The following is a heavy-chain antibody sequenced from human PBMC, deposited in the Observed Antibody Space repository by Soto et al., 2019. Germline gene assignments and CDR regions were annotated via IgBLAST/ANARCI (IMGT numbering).Heavy chain of an antibody. CDR1: GFTFSSYW. D-gene: IGHD3-22*01. CDR2: IKQDGSEK. V-gene: IGHV3-7*01. J-gene: IGHJ4*02. Sequence: GSLRLSCAASGFTFSSYWMSWVRQAPGKGLEWVANIKQDGSEKYYVDSVKGRFTISRDNAKNSLYLQMNSLRAEDTAVYYCARIPGSSGYESYCLDYWGQGTLVTVSS. CDR3: ARIPGSSGYESYCLDY.